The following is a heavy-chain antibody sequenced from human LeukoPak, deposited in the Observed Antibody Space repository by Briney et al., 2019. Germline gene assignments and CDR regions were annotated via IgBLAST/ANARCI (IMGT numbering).Heavy chain of an antibody. J-gene: IGHJ4*02. D-gene: IGHD3-16*02. CDR1: GYTFTGYF. CDR3: ASSYVWGSYRFDY. V-gene: IGHV1-2*02. CDR2: INPNSGGT. Sequence: ASVKVSCKASGYTFTGYFMHWVRQAPGQGLEWMGWINPNSGGTNYAQKFQGRVTMTRDTSISTAYMELSRLRSDDTAVYYCASSYVWGSYRFDYWGQGTLVTVSS.